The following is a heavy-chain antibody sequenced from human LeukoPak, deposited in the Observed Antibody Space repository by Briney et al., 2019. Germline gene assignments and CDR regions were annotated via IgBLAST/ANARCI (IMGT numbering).Heavy chain of an antibody. CDR3: ARESSGSYYNPQGYMDV. J-gene: IGHJ6*03. CDR1: GGSISIYY. V-gene: IGHV4-4*07. CDR2: IFTSGIT. D-gene: IGHD3-10*01. Sequence: PSETLSLTCTVSGGSISIYYWNWIRQPAGKRLEWIGRIFTSGITSYNPSLKSRVTMSVDTSKNQFSLNLSSVTAADTAVYYCARESSGSYYNPQGYMDVWGKGTTVTVSS.